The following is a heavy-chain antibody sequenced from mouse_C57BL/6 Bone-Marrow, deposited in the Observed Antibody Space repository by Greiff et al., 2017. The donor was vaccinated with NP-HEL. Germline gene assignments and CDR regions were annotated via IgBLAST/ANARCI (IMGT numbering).Heavy chain of an antibody. Sequence: EVKLVESGGDLVKPGGSLKLSCAASGFTFSSYGMSWVRQTPDKRLEWVATLSSGGSYTYYPDSVKGRFTISRDNAKNTLYLQMSSLKSEDTAMYYCARRGDGYYDGDYWGQGTTLTVSS. D-gene: IGHD2-3*01. CDR3: ARRGDGYYDGDY. V-gene: IGHV5-6*02. J-gene: IGHJ2*01. CDR1: GFTFSSYG. CDR2: LSSGGSYT.